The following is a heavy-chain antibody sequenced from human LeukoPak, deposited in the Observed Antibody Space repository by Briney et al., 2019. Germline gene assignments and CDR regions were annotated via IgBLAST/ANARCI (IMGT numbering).Heavy chain of an antibody. V-gene: IGHV3-7*01. CDR3: ARPNPYCGGDCYFDY. CDR2: IKQDGSEK. Sequence: PGGSLRLSCAASGFTFSSYWMSWVRQAPGKGLEWVANIKQDGSEKYYVDSVKGRFTISRDNAKNSLYLQMNSLRAEDTAVYYCARPNPYCGGDCYFDYWGQGTLVTVSS. CDR1: GFTFSSYW. D-gene: IGHD2-21*02. J-gene: IGHJ4*02.